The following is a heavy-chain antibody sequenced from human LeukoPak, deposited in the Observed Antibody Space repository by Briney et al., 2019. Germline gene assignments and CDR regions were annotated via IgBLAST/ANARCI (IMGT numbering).Heavy chain of an antibody. CDR1: GFAFSNYW. Sequence: PGGSLRLSCAASGFAFSNYWMNWVRQAPGKGLEWVANIKEDGSEKYYVDSVRGRFTISRDNFKNSLYLQMNSLRAEDTAVYHCAKDHKQLRPEHFDYWGQGTMVTVSS. CDR3: AKDHKQLRPEHFDY. CDR2: IKEDGSEK. V-gene: IGHV3-7*03. D-gene: IGHD6-6*01. J-gene: IGHJ4*02.